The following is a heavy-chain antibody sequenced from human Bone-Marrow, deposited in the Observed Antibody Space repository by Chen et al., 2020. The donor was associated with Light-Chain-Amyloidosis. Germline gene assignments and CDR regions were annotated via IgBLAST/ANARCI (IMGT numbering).Heavy chain of an antibody. V-gene: IGHV4-39*02. CDR1: GVSSLASREYY. CDR3: VRGPSEVKWRVVVGAFTFDF. D-gene: IGHD2-15*01. J-gene: IGHJ3*01. Sequence: PLQESGPGLVEPWKTLSLTSTVSGVSSLASREYYWGWMRQTPGKGLEWIGYIFYGDITYYNPSLKMRVALAVDPSNNGISLRVRSATAGDTAMYYCVRGPSEVKWRVVVGAFTFDFWGQGTMVTVS. CDR2: IFYGDIT.